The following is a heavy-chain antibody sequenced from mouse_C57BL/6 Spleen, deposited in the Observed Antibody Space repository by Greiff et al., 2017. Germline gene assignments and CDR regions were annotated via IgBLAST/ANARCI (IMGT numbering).Heavy chain of an antibody. CDR2: ILPGSGST. Sequence: VQLQESGAELMKPGASVKLSCKATGYTFTGYWIEWVKQRPGHGLEWIGEILPGSGSTNYNEKFKGKATFTADTSYNTAYMQLSSLTTEDSAIYYCARPYYGSSYVWFAYWGQGTLVTVSA. V-gene: IGHV1-9*01. J-gene: IGHJ3*01. CDR1: GYTFTGYW. CDR3: ARPYYGSSYVWFAY. D-gene: IGHD1-1*01.